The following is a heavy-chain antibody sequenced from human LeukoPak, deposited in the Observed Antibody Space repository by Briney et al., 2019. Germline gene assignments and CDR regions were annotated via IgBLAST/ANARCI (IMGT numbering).Heavy chain of an antibody. V-gene: IGHV3-23*01. J-gene: IGHJ5*02. D-gene: IGHD2-21*02. Sequence: GGSLRLSCAASGFTFSNYAMNWVRQAPGKGLEWVSGLSDDGFKTYYADSVKGRFTISRDNSQSTLYLLMNSLRAEDTAIYYCAIGCRGDCLSSRYESWGQGILVTVSS. CDR2: LSDDGFKT. CDR3: AIGCRGDCLSSRYES. CDR1: GFTFSNYA.